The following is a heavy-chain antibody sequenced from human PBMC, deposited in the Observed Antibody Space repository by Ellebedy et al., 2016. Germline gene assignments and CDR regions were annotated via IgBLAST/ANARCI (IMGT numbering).Heavy chain of an antibody. CDR3: ARGRLYYQLLGGYNY. V-gene: IGHV3-23*01. CDR2: ITASGAGT. Sequence: GGSLRLSCAASGFIFNTYAMSWVRQAPGKGLEWVSAITASGAGTYYVDSVKGRFTISRDNSKNTLNLQMNSLRAEDPAVFYCARGRLYYQLLGGYNYWGQGTLVTVSS. D-gene: IGHD2-2*01. CDR1: GFIFNTYA. J-gene: IGHJ4*02.